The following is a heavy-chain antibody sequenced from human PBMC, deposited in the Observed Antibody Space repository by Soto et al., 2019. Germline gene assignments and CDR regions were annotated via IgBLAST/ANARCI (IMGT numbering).Heavy chain of an antibody. J-gene: IGHJ5*02. D-gene: IGHD3-22*01. CDR1: GFTFSSYA. Sequence: HPGGSLRLSCAASGFTFSSYAMSWVRQAPGKGLEWVSAISGSSSTIYYADSVKGRFTISRDNAKNSLYLQMNSLRDEDTAVYYCARDVSPGYTYYYDSSGYYSGRVSNWFDPWGQGTLVTVSS. V-gene: IGHV3-48*02. CDR3: ARDVSPGYTYYYDSSGYYSGRVSNWFDP. CDR2: ISGSSSTI.